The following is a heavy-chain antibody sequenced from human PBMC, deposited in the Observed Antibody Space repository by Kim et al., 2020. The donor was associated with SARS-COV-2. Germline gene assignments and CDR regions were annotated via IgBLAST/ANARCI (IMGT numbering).Heavy chain of an antibody. CDR2: ISYDGSNK. CDR3: ARDSSYGSGSYLNFEY. D-gene: IGHD3-10*01. CDR1: GFSFSSYG. Sequence: GGSLRLSCAASGFSFSSYGMHWVRQAPGKGLEWVVVISYDGSNKKYADSVKGRFTISRDNSKNTLYLQVNSLRAEDTAVYYCARDSSYGSGSYLNFEYWGQGTLVTVSS. V-gene: IGHV3-33*05. J-gene: IGHJ4*02.